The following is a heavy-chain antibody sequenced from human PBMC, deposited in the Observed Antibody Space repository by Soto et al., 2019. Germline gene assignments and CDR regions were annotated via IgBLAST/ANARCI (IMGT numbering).Heavy chain of an antibody. Sequence: QVQLQESGPGLVKPSQTLSLTCTVSGGSISSGDYYWSWLRQPPGKGLEWIGYIYYSGSTCYNPSLKSRVTISVDTSKNQFSLKLSSVTAADTAVYYCARERPDGSRLDLWGQGTLVTVSS. J-gene: IGHJ5*02. CDR2: IYYSGST. V-gene: IGHV4-30-4*01. D-gene: IGHD6-13*01. CDR1: GGSISSGDYY. CDR3: ARERPDGSRLDL.